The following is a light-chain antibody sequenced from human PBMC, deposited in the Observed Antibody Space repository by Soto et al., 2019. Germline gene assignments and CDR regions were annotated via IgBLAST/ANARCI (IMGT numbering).Light chain of an antibody. V-gene: IGLV2-8*01. CDR3: SSFAGSNNFGV. Sequence: QSALTQPPSAAGSPGQSVTISCTGASSDVGGYNYVSWYQQHPGKAPKLMIFEVNKRPSGVPDRFSGSKSGNTASLTVSGLQAEDEPDYYCSSFAGSNNFGVFGTGTKVTVL. CDR1: SSDVGGYNY. CDR2: EVN. J-gene: IGLJ1*01.